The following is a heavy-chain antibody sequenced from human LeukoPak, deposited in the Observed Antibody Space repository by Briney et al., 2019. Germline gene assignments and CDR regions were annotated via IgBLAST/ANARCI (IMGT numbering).Heavy chain of an antibody. J-gene: IGHJ6*02. V-gene: IGHV1-24*01. CDR2: FDPEDGET. CDR1: VYTLTELS. CDR3: ATGPIASYSSSWYGMDV. D-gene: IGHD6-13*01. Sequence: ASVKVSCKVSVYTLTELSMHWVRQAPVKGLEWMGGFDPEDGETIYAQRFQGRVTMTEDTSTDTAYMELSSVRSEDTAVYYCATGPIASYSSSWYGMDVWGQGTTVTVSS.